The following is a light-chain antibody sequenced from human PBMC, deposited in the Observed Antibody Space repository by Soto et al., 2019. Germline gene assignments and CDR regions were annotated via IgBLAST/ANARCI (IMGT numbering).Light chain of an antibody. CDR2: DAS. Sequence: EIVLTQSPATLSLSPGEGATLACRASQSVSSYLAWYQQKPGQAPRTLIYDASNRATGIPARFSGSGSGTDFTLTISSLEPEDFAVYYCQQRSNWPLTFGGGTKVDIK. CDR1: QSVSSY. CDR3: QQRSNWPLT. J-gene: IGKJ4*01. V-gene: IGKV3-11*01.